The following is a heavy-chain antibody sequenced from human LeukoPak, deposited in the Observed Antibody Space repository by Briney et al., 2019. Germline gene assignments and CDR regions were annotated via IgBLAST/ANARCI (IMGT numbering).Heavy chain of an antibody. Sequence: SETLSLTCTVSGGSISSSSYYWGWIRQPPGKGLEWIGSMYYSGSTYYNPSLKSRVAISVDTSKNQLSLKLSSVTAADTAVYYCARSVYSTNVGSWGQGTLVTVSS. V-gene: IGHV4-39*01. CDR3: ARSVYSTNVGS. D-gene: IGHD6-13*01. CDR2: MYYSGST. J-gene: IGHJ4*02. CDR1: GGSISSSSYY.